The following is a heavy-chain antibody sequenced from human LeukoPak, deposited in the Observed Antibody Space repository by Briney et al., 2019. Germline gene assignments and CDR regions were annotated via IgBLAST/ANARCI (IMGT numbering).Heavy chain of an antibody. Sequence: PSETLSLTCAVYGAPLSGYYWSWVRQPPGKGLEWIGETKHIGSTNYNPSLKSRVTISADTSKYQFFLKLSSVTAADTAVYYCAHSMTRGVVAYWGQGTPVTVSS. J-gene: IGHJ4*02. CDR1: GAPLSGYY. D-gene: IGHD3-10*01. CDR3: AHSMTRGVVAY. V-gene: IGHV4-34*01. CDR2: TKHIGST.